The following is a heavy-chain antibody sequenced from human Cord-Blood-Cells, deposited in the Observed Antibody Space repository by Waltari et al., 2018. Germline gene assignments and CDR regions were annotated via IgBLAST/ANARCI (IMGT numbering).Heavy chain of an antibody. J-gene: IGHJ4*02. CDR1: GGSFSGYY. CDR3: ARNRVLWFGELSLDY. V-gene: IGHV4-34*01. CDR2: INPSGST. D-gene: IGHD3-10*01. Sequence: QVQLQQWGAGLLKPSETLSLTCAVYGGSFSGYYWSWIRQPPGKGLEWIGEINPSGSTNYNPSLKSRVTISVDTSKNQFSLKLSSVTAADTAVYYCARNRVLWFGELSLDYWGQGTLVTVSS.